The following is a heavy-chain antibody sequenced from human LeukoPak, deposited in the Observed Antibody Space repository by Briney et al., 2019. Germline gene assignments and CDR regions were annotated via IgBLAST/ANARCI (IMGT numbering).Heavy chain of an antibody. CDR1: GFTVSSNY. V-gene: IGHV3-30*02. D-gene: IGHD3-22*01. Sequence: GGSLRLSCAASGFTVSSNYMSWVRQAPGKGLEWVAFIRYDGSNKYYADSVKGRFTISRDNSKNTLYLQMNSLRAEDTAVYYCAKDGTYYYDSSGYYPDYWGQGTLVTVSS. CDR2: IRYDGSNK. CDR3: AKDGTYYYDSSGYYPDY. J-gene: IGHJ4*02.